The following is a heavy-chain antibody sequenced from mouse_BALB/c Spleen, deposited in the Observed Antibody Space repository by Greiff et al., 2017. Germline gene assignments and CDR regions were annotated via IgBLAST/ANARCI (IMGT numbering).Heavy chain of an antibody. J-gene: IGHJ3*01. V-gene: IGHV6-6*02. Sequence: EVQLVESGGGLVQPGGSMKLSCVASGFTFSNYWMNWVRQSPEKGLEWVAEIRLKSNNYATHNAESVKGRFTISRDDSKSSVYLQMNNLRAEDTGIYSCTGGYYGDDGYWFAYWGQGTLVTVSA. CDR2: IRLKSNNYAT. D-gene: IGHD2-2*01. CDR1: GFTFSNYW. CDR3: TGGYYGDDGYWFAY.